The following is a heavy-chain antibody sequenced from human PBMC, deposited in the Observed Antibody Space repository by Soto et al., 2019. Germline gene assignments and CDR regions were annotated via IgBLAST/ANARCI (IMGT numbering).Heavy chain of an antibody. CDR2: ISSNGGST. V-gene: IGHV3-64D*06. CDR1: GFTFSNYA. J-gene: IGHJ4*02. D-gene: IGHD1-26*01. Sequence: VGSLRLSGSVFGFTFSNYAMHWVRQAPGKGLEYVSSISSNGGSTYYADSVKGRFTISRDNSKSTLYLQMSSLRPEDTAVYYCVKDRWVDYWGQGALVTVSS. CDR3: VKDRWVDY.